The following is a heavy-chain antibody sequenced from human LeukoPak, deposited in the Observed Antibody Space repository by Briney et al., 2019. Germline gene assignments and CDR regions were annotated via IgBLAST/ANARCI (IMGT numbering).Heavy chain of an antibody. J-gene: IGHJ5*02. CDR1: GGTFSSYA. CDR2: IIPIFGTA. V-gene: IGHV1-69*13. D-gene: IGHD6-13*01. Sequence: SVKVSCKASGGTFSSYAISWVRQAPGQGLEWMGGIIPIFGTANYAQKFQGRVTITADESTSTAYMELSGLRSEDTAVYYCARGPYSSSWYRNWFDPWGQGTLVTVSS. CDR3: ARGPYSSSWYRNWFDP.